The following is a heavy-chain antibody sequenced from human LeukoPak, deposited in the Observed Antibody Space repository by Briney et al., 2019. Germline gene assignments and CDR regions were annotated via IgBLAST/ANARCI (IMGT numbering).Heavy chain of an antibody. Sequence: GCPRLSCAASRFTFSSYEMNWVRQAPGKGLEWVSYISGSGIKHYADSVKGRFTISRDDAKNSLYLQMNSLRVEDTAVYYCAREDTGVAFDIWGQGTTVTV. CDR3: AREDTGVAFDI. CDR1: RFTFSSYE. D-gene: IGHD3-10*01. CDR2: ISGSGIK. V-gene: IGHV3-48*03. J-gene: IGHJ3*02.